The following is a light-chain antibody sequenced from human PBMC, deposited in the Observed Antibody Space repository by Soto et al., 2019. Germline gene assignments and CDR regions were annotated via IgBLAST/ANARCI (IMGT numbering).Light chain of an antibody. V-gene: IGLV2-14*02. CDR1: SSDVGSYDL. J-gene: IGLJ1*01. CDR2: EVN. Sequence: QSALTQPASVSGSPGQSITISCTGTSSDVGSYDLVSWYQHHPGKAPNLMIYEVNNRPSGVSNRFSGSKSGNTASLTISGLQAEDEADYYCSSFTSTRTYVFGTGTKLTVL. CDR3: SSFTSTRTYV.